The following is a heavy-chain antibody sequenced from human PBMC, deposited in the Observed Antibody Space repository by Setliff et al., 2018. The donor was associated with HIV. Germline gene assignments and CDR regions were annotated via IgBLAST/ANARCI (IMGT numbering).Heavy chain of an antibody. CDR1: GYTLTGYY. V-gene: IGHV1-2*02. Sequence: ASVKVSCKASGYTLTGYYMHWVRLAPGLGREWMGWINPHSGNTDFAQRFQGRVTMTTDTSISTAYMELSRLRSDDTAVYYCATLDYWGQGTLVTVSS. CDR2: INPHSGNT. CDR3: ATLDY. J-gene: IGHJ4*02.